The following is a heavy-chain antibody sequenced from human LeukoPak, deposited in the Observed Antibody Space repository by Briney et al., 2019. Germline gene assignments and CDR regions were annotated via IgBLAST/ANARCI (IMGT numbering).Heavy chain of an antibody. CDR3: TTGRPIGPQALFGY. V-gene: IGHV3-15*01. D-gene: IGHD3-22*01. Sequence: GGSLRLSCAASGFIFSNAWMSWARQSPGKGLEWVGRIKSKTDSGSIDYAAPVKGRFIISRDDSKNTLYLQMNSLKTEDTAVYYCTTGRPIGPQALFGYWGQGTLVTVSS. CDR2: IKSKTDSGSI. J-gene: IGHJ4*02. CDR1: GFIFSNAW.